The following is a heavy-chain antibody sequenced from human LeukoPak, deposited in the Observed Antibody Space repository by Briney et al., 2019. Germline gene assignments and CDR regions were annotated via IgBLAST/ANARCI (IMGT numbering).Heavy chain of an antibody. V-gene: IGHV3-23*01. D-gene: IGHD3-10*02. CDR1: GFTLSTYS. CDR2: ISASAGNI. Sequence: GGSLRLSCAASGFTLSTYSMSWVRQVPGKGLEWVSTISASAGNIYYADSVKGRFTISRDNSKNTLFLQMNSLRAEDTAIYYCAKRPAAVRGVIPYVDYWGQGTLVTVSS. CDR3: AKRPAAVRGVIPYVDY. J-gene: IGHJ4*02.